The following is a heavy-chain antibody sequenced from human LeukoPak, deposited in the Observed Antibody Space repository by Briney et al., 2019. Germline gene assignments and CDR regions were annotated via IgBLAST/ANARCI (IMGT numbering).Heavy chain of an antibody. J-gene: IGHJ4*02. V-gene: IGHV3-53*01. D-gene: IGHD2-2*01. CDR3: VRETSSSFPY. CDR2: IYSSGST. Sequence: GGSVRLSCAASGFTVSSNYMSWVRQAPGKGLEWVSVIYSSGSTYYADSVKGRFTISRDNSKNTLYLQMNNLSAEDTAVYYCVRETSSSFPYWGQGTLVTVSS. CDR1: GFTVSSNY.